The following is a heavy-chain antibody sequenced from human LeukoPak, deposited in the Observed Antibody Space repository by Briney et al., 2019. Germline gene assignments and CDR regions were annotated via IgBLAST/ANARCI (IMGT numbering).Heavy chain of an antibody. Sequence: PGGSLRLSCAASGFTFSSYAMHWVRQAPGKGLEWVAVISYDGSNKYYADSVKGRFTISRDNSKNTLYLQMNSLRAEDTAVYYCATKTYFYYDCGVYSNWGRGTLVTVS. CDR2: ISYDGSNK. CDR3: ATKTYFYYDCGVYSN. D-gene: IGHD3-22*01. J-gene: IGHJ4*02. V-gene: IGHV3-30-3*01. CDR1: GFTFSSYA.